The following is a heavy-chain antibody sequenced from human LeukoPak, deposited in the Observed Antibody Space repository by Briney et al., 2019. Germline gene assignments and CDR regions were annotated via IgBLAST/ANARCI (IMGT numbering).Heavy chain of an antibody. D-gene: IGHD2/OR15-2a*01. CDR2: IYDGGSS. Sequence: PSETLSLTCTVSGGSIGSGDYHWSWIRQHPGKGLEWIGYIYDGGSSYYKPSLKSRVTISVDASNNQFSLKLSSVTAADTAVYYCAIYFAGAGGRGTWGQGTLVTVSS. CDR1: GGSIGSGDYH. J-gene: IGHJ4*02. V-gene: IGHV4-31*03. CDR3: AIYFAGAGGRGT.